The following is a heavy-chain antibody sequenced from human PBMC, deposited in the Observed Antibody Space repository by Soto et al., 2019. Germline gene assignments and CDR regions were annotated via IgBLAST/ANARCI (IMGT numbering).Heavy chain of an antibody. D-gene: IGHD6-13*01. CDR3: ARHGGYSSPLVV. CDR1: GGSISNDD. V-gene: IGHV4-59*08. CDR2: ISYSGST. J-gene: IGHJ6*02. Sequence: PSETLCLTWTVSGGSISNDDWSWIRQPPGKGLEWIGYISYSGSTNYNPSLTSRVTISVDTSKNQFSLKLSSVTAADTAVYYCARHGGYSSPLVVWGQGTTVTVSS.